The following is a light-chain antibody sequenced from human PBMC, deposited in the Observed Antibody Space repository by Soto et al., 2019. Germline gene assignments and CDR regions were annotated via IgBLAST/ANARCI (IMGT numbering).Light chain of an antibody. CDR1: QGISKY. CDR2: AAS. CDR3: QNHDSAPIT. V-gene: IGKV1-27*01. Sequence: DIQMTQSPYSLSAFVGDRVTITCRASQGISKYLAWYQQKPGKPPNLLSYAASTLQSGVPSRFSGSGSGTDFTLTISSLQPGDVATYYCQNHDSAPITFGQGTRLEIK. J-gene: IGKJ5*01.